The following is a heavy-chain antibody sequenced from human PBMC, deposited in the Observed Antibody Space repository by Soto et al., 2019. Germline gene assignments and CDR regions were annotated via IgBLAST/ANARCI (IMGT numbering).Heavy chain of an antibody. V-gene: IGHV3-30*09. Sequence: PGGSLRLSCVASVFPLSTYVVNWVRQAPGKGLEWVAVISYDGSNKYYADSVKGRFAISRDNSKNTLYLQMNSLRGEDTAVYYCVREPSVDLWGQGTLVTVSS. CDR1: VFPLSTYV. CDR2: ISYDGSNK. CDR3: VREPSVDL. J-gene: IGHJ5*02.